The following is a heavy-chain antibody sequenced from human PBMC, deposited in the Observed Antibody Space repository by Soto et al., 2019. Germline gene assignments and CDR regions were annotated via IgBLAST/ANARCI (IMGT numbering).Heavy chain of an antibody. CDR1: GGSISSYY. CDR3: ASSGYSGYVYRWFDP. J-gene: IGHJ5*02. Sequence: PSETLSLTCTVSGGSISSYYWSWIRQPPGKGLEWIGYIYYSGSTNYNPSLKSRVTISIDTSKNQFSLRLSSVTAADTAVYYCASSGYSGYVYRWFDPWGQGTLVTVSS. D-gene: IGHD5-12*01. CDR2: IYYSGST. V-gene: IGHV4-59*01.